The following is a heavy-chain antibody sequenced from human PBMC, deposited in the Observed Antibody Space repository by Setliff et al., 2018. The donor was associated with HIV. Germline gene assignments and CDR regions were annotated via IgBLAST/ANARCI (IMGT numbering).Heavy chain of an antibody. V-gene: IGHV3-7*01. CDR2: IKRDGSEK. J-gene: IGHJ2*01. Sequence: GESLKISCAASGFTFNSYWMSWVRQAPGKGLEWVANIKRDGSEKDYADSVKGRFTISRDNAENSVHLQMNSLRAEGTAVYYCARDRDRQFNWYLDLWGRGTLVTVSS. CDR1: GFTFNSYW. CDR3: ARDRDRQFNWYLDL.